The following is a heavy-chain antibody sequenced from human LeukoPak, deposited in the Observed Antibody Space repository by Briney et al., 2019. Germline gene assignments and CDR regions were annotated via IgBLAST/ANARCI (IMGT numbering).Heavy chain of an antibody. D-gene: IGHD6-19*01. V-gene: IGHV4-59*01. J-gene: IGHJ6*03. CDR2: IYYSGSI. CDR1: GGSISSYY. Sequence: PSETLSLTCTVSGGSISSYYWSWIRQPPGKGLEWIGYIYYSGSINYNPSLRSRVTISVDTSKNQFSLKLSSVTAADTAVYYCARGGVAGTFYYYYYYMDVWGKGTTVTISS. CDR3: ARGGVAGTFYYYYYYMDV.